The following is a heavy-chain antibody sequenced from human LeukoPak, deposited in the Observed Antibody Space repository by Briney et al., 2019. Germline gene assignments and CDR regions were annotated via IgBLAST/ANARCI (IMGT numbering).Heavy chain of an antibody. D-gene: IGHD4-23*01. CDR3: ARHRGSITVVTPFSPYYFDY. J-gene: IGHJ4*02. CDR2: IYYSGST. CDR1: GGSISSSSYY. Sequence: SETLSLTCTVSGGSISSSSYYWGWIRQPPGKGLEWIGSIYYSGSTYYNPSLKGRVTISVDTSKNQFSLKLSSVTAADTAVYYCARHRGSITVVTPFSPYYFDYWGQGTLVTVSS. V-gene: IGHV4-39*01.